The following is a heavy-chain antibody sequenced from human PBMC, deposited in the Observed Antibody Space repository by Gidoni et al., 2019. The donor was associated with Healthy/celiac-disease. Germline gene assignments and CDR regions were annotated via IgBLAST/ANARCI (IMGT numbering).Heavy chain of an antibody. D-gene: IGHD6-19*01. CDR3: ARGRVAVAGTPRRANWFDP. CDR1: GGSFSGAY. V-gene: IGHV4-34*01. J-gene: IGHJ5*02. CDR2: SNPSGST. Sequence: QVQLQQWGPGLVKPSETLSLTCSVYGGSFSGAYWSWIRQPQGKGLEWIGESNPSGSTNYNPSLKSRVTISVDTSKNQFSLKLSSVTAADTAVYYCARGRVAVAGTPRRANWFDPWGQGTLVTVSS.